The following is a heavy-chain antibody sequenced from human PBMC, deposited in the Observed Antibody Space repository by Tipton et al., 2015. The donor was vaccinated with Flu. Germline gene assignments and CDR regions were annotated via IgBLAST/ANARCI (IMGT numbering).Heavy chain of an antibody. CDR2: IYYSGST. J-gene: IGHJ4*02. CDR1: GGSISSSSYY. CDR3: ARSSGWYCLPDY. V-gene: IGHV4-39*07. Sequence: TLSLTCTVSGGSISSSSYYWGWIRQPPGKGLEWIGSIYYSGSTNYNPSLKSRVTISVDTYKNQFSLKLSCVTAADTAVYYCARSSGWYCLPDYWGQGTLVTVSS. D-gene: IGHD6-19*01.